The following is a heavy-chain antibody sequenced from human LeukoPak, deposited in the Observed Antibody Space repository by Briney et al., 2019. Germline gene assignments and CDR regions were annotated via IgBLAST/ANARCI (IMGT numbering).Heavy chain of an antibody. Sequence: GGSLRLSCAASGFNFVNYAMYWVRQAPGKGLDWVALISYDGSFQSYADSVKGRFTISRDSSTNTVSLQMNSLRDEDTAMYYCAREIRGYYAAYWGQGILVTVSS. CDR3: AREIRGYYAAY. J-gene: IGHJ4*02. CDR1: GFNFVNYA. V-gene: IGHV3-30*04. CDR2: ISYDGSFQ. D-gene: IGHD3-3*01.